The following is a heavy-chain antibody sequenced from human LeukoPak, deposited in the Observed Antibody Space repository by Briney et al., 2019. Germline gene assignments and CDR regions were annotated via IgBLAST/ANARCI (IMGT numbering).Heavy chain of an antibody. CDR2: IYSSGST. CDR1: GSSISSYY. J-gene: IGHJ4*02. CDR3: ARTGITGTTPDY. Sequence: SETLSLTCTVSGSSISSYYWSWIRQPPGKGLEWIGYIYSSGSTNYNPSLKSRVTISVDTSKNQFSLKLSSVTAADTAVYYCARTGITGTTPDYWGQGTLVTVSS. D-gene: IGHD1-7*01. V-gene: IGHV4-59*01.